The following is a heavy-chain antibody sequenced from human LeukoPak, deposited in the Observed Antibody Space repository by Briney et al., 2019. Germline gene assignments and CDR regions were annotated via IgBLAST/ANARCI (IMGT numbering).Heavy chain of an antibody. CDR1: GYTFTGYY. J-gene: IGHJ4*02. CDR2: INPNSGGT. D-gene: IGHD3-22*01. V-gene: IGHV1-2*06. CDR3: ARIPYYYDSSGLPLDY. Sequence: GASVKVSCKASGYTFTGYYMHWVRQAAGQGLEWMGRINPNSGGTNYAQKFQGRVTMTRDTSISTAYMELSRLRSDDTAVYYCARIPYYYDSSGLPLDYWGQGTLVTVSS.